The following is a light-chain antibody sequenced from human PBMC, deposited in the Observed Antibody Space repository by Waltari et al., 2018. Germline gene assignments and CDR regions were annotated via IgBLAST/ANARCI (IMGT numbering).Light chain of an antibody. V-gene: IGLV1-44*01. CDR2: IHN. J-gene: IGLJ3*02. CDR1: TSNIGSST. Sequence: QSVLTQPPSASGAPGQSVTIPCSGSTSNIGSSTVNWYQQLPGTAPKLLISIHNERPSGVPDRFSGSTSGTSASLAISGLQSEDEADYYCAAWDDSLNARVFGGGTKLAVL. CDR3: AAWDDSLNARV.